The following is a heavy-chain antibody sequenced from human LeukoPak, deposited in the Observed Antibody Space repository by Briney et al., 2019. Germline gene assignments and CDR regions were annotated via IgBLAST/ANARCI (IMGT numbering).Heavy chain of an antibody. V-gene: IGHV4-38-2*02. D-gene: IGHD4-17*01. CDR3: ARVDPRGDYGVDY. J-gene: IGHJ4*02. CDR1: GGSISSYY. Sequence: SETLSLTCTVSGGSISSYYWSWIRQPPGKGLEWIGSIYHSGSTYYNPSLKSRVTISVDTSKNQFSLKLSSVTAADTAVYYCARVDPRGDYGVDYWGQGTLVTVSS. CDR2: IYHSGST.